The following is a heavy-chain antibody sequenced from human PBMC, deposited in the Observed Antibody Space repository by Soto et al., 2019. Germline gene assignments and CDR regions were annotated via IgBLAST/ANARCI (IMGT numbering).Heavy chain of an antibody. V-gene: IGHV1-3*01. CDR3: ERDLGGWPDY. CDR2: INAGNGNT. J-gene: IGHJ4*02. CDR1: GYTFTSYA. D-gene: IGHD2-15*01. Sequence: ASVRVSCKASGYTFTSYAMHWVCQAPGQRLEWMGWINAGNGNTKYSQKFQGRVTITRDTSASTAYMELSSLRSEDTAVYYCERDLGGWPDYWGQGTLVTVSS.